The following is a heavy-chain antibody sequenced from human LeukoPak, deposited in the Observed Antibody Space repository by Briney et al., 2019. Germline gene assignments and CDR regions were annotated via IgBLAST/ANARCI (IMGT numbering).Heavy chain of an antibody. Sequence: SETLSLTCTVSGGSISSYYWSWIRQPPGKGLEWIGYIYYGGSTYYNPSLKSRVTISVDTSKNQFSLKLSSVTAADTAVYYCAREQSERDYGDYEYFQHWGQGTLVTVSS. J-gene: IGHJ1*01. V-gene: IGHV4-30-4*01. CDR3: AREQSERDYGDYEYFQH. D-gene: IGHD4-17*01. CDR2: IYYGGST. CDR1: GGSISSYY.